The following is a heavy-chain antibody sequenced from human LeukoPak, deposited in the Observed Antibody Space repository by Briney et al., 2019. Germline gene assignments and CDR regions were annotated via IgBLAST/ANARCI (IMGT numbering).Heavy chain of an antibody. CDR1: GGSFSGYY. J-gene: IGHJ1*01. CDR3: ARERDYGSGSYDGDFQH. Sequence: PSETLSLTCAVYGGSFSGYYWSWIRQPPGKGLEWIGEINHSGSTNYNPSLKSRVTISVDTSKNQFSLKLSSVTAADTAVYYCARERDYGSGSYDGDFQHWGQGTLVTVPS. V-gene: IGHV4-34*01. D-gene: IGHD3-10*01. CDR2: INHSGST.